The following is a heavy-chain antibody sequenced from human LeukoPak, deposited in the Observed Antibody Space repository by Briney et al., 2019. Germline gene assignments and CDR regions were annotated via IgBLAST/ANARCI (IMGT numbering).Heavy chain of an antibody. D-gene: IGHD4-17*01. Sequence: GGSLRLSCAASGFTFSSYGMHWVRQAPGKGLEWVAVIWYDGSNKYYADSVKGRFTISRDNSKNTLYLQMNSLRAEDTAVYYCARDQDPVGTKYGDYGDYYGMDVWGQGTTVTVSS. CDR1: GFTFSSYG. J-gene: IGHJ6*02. CDR3: ARDQDPVGTKYGDYGDYYGMDV. CDR2: IWYDGSNK. V-gene: IGHV3-33*01.